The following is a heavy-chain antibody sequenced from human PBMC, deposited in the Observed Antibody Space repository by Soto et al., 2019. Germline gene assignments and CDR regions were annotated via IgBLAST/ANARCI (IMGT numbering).Heavy chain of an antibody. V-gene: IGHV3-23*01. Sequence: GGSLRLSCAASGFTFSSYAMSWVRQAPGKGLEWVSAISGSGGSTYYADSVKGRFTISRGNSKNTLYLQMNSLRAEDTAVYYCAKLPYYYDSSGYASYYYYYGMDVWGQGTTVTVSS. D-gene: IGHD3-22*01. J-gene: IGHJ6*02. CDR2: ISGSGGST. CDR3: AKLPYYYDSSGYASYYYYYGMDV. CDR1: GFTFSSYA.